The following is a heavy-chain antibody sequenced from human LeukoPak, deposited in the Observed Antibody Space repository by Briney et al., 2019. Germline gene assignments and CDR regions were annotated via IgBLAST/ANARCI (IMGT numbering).Heavy chain of an antibody. D-gene: IGHD2-21*02. CDR1: GFTFSSYG. CDR2: IRYDGSNK. CDR3: AKGYCGGDCLDY. V-gene: IGHV3-30*02. J-gene: IGHJ4*02. Sequence: PGGSLRLSCAASGFTFSSYGMHWVRQAPGKGLEWVAFIRYDGSNKHYAGSVKGRFTISRDNSKNTLYLQMNSLRAEDTAVYYCAKGYCGGDCLDYWGQGTLVTVSS.